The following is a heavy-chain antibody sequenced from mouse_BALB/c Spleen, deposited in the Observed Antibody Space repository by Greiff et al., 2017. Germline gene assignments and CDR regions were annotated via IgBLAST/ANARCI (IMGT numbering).Heavy chain of an antibody. CDR2: IDPANGNT. Sequence: EVQRVESGAELVKPGASVKLSCTASGFNIKDTYMHWVKQRPEQGLEWIGRIDPANGNTKYDPKFQGKATITADTSSNTAYLQLSSLTSEDTAVYYCARSWDDRAWFAYWGQGTLVTVSA. CDR1: GFNIKDTY. D-gene: IGHD4-1*01. CDR3: ARSWDDRAWFAY. J-gene: IGHJ3*01. V-gene: IGHV14-3*02.